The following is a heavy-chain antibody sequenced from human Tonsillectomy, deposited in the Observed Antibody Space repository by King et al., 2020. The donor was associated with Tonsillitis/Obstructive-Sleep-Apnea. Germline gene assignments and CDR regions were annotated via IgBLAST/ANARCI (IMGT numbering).Heavy chain of an antibody. CDR2: ISSDETNK. CDR1: GFSFSAYA. CDR3: ARVFYDNGAHWFDP. V-gene: IGHV3-30*15. J-gene: IGHJ5*02. D-gene: IGHD5/OR15-5a*01. Sequence: QLVQSGGGVVQPGRSLRLSCTASGFSFSAYAMNWVRQAPGKGLEWVAIISSDETNKYYADSVKGRFTISRDDSKDTLFLQMSSLIVEDTAVYYCARVFYDNGAHWFDPWGQGTLVTVSS.